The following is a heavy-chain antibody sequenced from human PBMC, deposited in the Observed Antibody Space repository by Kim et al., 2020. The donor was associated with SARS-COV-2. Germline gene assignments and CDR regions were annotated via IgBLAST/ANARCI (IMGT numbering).Heavy chain of an antibody. Sequence: GGSLRLSCAASGFTFSSYAMSWVRQAPGKGLEWVSGISSSGSRTYYADSVKGRFTVSRDNFENTLSLQMKSLRAEDTAVYYCAKDGQVVTAVLADYWGQG. CDR1: GFTFSSYA. CDR2: ISSSGSRT. D-gene: IGHD2-15*01. J-gene: IGHJ4*02. CDR3: AKDGQVVTAVLADY. V-gene: IGHV3-23*01.